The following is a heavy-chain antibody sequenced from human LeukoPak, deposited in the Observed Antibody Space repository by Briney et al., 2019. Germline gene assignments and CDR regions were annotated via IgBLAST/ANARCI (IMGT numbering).Heavy chain of an antibody. CDR1: GGTFNNSA. J-gene: IGHJ5*02. V-gene: IGHV1-69*05. D-gene: IGHD4-17*01. CDR2: IMPVFGTA. CDR3: ARDVHGDYGSGWFDP. Sequence: ASVKVSCKTSGGTFNNSAISWVRQAPGQGLEWLGGIMPVFGTAGYAQKFQGRVTITKDESTRTVYLELTSLTSDDTAVYYCARDVHGDYGSGWFDPWGQGTLASVSS.